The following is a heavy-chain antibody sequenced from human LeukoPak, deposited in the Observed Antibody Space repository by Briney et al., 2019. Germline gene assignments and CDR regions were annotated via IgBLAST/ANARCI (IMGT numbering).Heavy chain of an antibody. V-gene: IGHV4-59*08. J-gene: IGHJ4*02. CDR1: GGSISSYY. Sequence: SETLSLTCTVSGGSISSYYWSWIRQPAGKGLEWIGYIHSGSTNSNPSLQSRVTISADTSKNQFSLKLSSVTAADTAVYYCARYYCSPTTCYYFDYWGQGTLVTVSS. D-gene: IGHD2-2*01. CDR3: ARYYCSPTTCYYFDY. CDR2: IHSGST.